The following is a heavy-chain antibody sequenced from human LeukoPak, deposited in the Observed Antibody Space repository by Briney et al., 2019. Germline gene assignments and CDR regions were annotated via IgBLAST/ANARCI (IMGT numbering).Heavy chain of an antibody. CDR1: GYTFTGYY. D-gene: IGHD6-13*01. Sequence: ASVKVSCKASGYTFTGYYMHWVRQAPGQGLEWMGWINPNSGGTNYAQKFQGWVTMTRDTSISTAYMELSSLRSDDTAVYYCARVGSSSWYNWFDPWGQGTLVTVSS. CDR3: ARVGSSSWYNWFDP. V-gene: IGHV1-2*04. CDR2: INPNSGGT. J-gene: IGHJ5*02.